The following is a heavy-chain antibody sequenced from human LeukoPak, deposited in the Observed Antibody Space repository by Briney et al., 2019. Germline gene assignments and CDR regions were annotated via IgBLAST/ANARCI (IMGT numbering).Heavy chain of an antibody. CDR1: GFSFNTYS. CDR2: ISRTSEST. CDR3: AREATDTTRWFDP. D-gene: IGHD1-7*01. V-gene: IGHV3-21*01. Sequence: GGSLRLSCAASGFSFNTYSMTWVRQAPGKGLEWVSIISRTSESTFYADSVKGRFTISRDNAKNSLYLQMNGLRADDTATYYCAREATDTTRWFDPWGQGTLVTVSS. J-gene: IGHJ5*02.